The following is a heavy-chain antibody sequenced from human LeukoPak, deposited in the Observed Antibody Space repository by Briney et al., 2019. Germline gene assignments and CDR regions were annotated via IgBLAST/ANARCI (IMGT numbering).Heavy chain of an antibody. CDR3: ARRAMKKQQLVRHFDY. CDR2: INHSGST. J-gene: IGHJ4*02. V-gene: IGHV4-34*01. Sequence: SETLSLTCTVSGGSISSYYWSWIRQPPGKGLEWIGEINHSGSTNYNPSLKSRVTISVDTSKNQFSLKLSSVTAADTAVYYCARRAMKKQQLVRHFDYWGQGTLVTVSS. CDR1: GGSISSYY. D-gene: IGHD6-13*01.